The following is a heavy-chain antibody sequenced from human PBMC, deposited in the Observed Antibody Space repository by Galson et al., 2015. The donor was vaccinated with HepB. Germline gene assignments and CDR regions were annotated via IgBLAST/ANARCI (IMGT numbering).Heavy chain of an antibody. CDR3: ARDESGARGDPDAFDI. CDR2: ISSSSSYI. J-gene: IGHJ3*02. D-gene: IGHD1-26*01. Sequence: SLRLSCAASGFTFSSYSMNWIRQAPGKGLEWVSSISSSSSYIYYADSVKGRFTISRDNAKNSLYLQMNSLRAEDTAVYYCARDESGARGDPDAFDIWGQGTMVTVSS. V-gene: IGHV3-21*01. CDR1: GFTFSSYS.